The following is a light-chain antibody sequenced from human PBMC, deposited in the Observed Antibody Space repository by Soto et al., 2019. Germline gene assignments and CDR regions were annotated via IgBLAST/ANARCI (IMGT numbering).Light chain of an antibody. CDR3: SAYTSSVALYV. CDR1: SSDIGTYNY. CDR2: EVS. Sequence: QSVLTQPASVSGSPGQSITISCTGTSSDIGTYNYVSWYQQHPGKAPKLMIYEVSNRPSGISNRFSGSKSGNTASLTISGLQAEDEADYYCSAYTSSVALYVFGSGNKLTVL. J-gene: IGLJ1*01. V-gene: IGLV2-14*01.